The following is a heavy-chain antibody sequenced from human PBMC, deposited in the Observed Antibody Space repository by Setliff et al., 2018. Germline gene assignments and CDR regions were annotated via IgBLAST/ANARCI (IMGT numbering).Heavy chain of an antibody. D-gene: IGHD3-10*01. CDR1: GFTFDDYA. CDR3: VRDWASGDDH. Sequence: PGGSLRLSCAASGFTFDDYAMHWVRQAPGKGLEWVSGISWNSGSIGYADSVKGRFTISRDNAKNSLYLQMNSLRAEDTAVYYCVRDWASGDDHWGRGTLVTVSS. J-gene: IGHJ4*02. V-gene: IGHV3-9*01. CDR2: ISWNSGSI.